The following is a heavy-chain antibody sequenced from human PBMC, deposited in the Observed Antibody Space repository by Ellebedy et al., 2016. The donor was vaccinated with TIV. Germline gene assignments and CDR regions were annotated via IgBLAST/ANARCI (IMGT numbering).Heavy chain of an antibody. V-gene: IGHV6-1*01. D-gene: IGHD5-18*01. J-gene: IGHJ4*02. CDR1: GDSVSNNGVT. CDR2: TFYRSKWHN. Sequence: SQTLSLTCAISGDSVSNNGVTWNWIRQSPSRGLEWLARTFYRSKWHNDYADSVKSRITINADTSKSQVSLQLKSVTPEDTAVYYCARGGYSGNLDYWGQGTLVTVSS. CDR3: ARGGYSGNLDY.